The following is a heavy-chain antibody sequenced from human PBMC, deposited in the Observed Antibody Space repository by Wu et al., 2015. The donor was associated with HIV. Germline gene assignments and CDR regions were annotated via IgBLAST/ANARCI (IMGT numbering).Heavy chain of an antibody. V-gene: IGHV1-18*01. CDR2: ISGYNGHT. CDR3: ARDRFYAADCDDCFPPFGY. Sequence: QVQLVQSGVEVKKPGASVKVSCKTSGYIFIHYGITWVRQAPGQGLEWMGRISGYNGHTNYAQKFQDRITMTRDTSTNTAYVELRSLRSDDTAMYYCARDRFYAADCDDCFPPFGYWGQGSLVTVSS. CDR1: GYIFIHYG. J-gene: IGHJ4*02. D-gene: IGHD2-21*01.